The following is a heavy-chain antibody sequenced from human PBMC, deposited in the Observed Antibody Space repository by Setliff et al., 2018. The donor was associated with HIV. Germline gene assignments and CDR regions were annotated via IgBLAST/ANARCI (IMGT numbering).Heavy chain of an antibody. CDR3: ARWAPPNHYFYYYMDV. J-gene: IGHJ6*03. CDR2: FGVSGGST. V-gene: IGHV3-23*01. Sequence: PGGSLRLSCAASGFTFSSYAMTWVRQAPGKGLVWVSSFGVSGGSTYYADSVKGRFTISRDNSKNTVYLQVNSLRAGDTAVYYCARWAPPNHYFYYYMDVWGKGTTVTVSS. CDR1: GFTFSSYA.